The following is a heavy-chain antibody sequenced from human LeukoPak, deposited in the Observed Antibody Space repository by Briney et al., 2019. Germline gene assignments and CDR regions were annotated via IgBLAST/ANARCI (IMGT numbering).Heavy chain of an antibody. CDR1: GFTFSSYA. Sequence: GGSLRLSCAASGFTFSSYAMHWVRQAPGKGLEWVAVISYDGSNKYYADSVKGRFTISRDNSKNTLYLQMNSLRAEDTAVYYCAKGLSSGWPHTYYFDYWGQGTLVTVSS. J-gene: IGHJ4*02. V-gene: IGHV3-30*04. CDR2: ISYDGSNK. D-gene: IGHD6-19*01. CDR3: AKGLSSGWPHTYYFDY.